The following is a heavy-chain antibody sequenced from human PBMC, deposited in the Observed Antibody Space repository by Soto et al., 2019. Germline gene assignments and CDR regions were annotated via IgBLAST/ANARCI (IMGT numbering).Heavy chain of an antibody. CDR1: GFTFSSYA. D-gene: IGHD3-3*01. CDR2: ISGSGGST. Sequence: GGSLRLSCAASGFTFSSYAMSWVRQAPGKGLEWVSAISGSGGSTYYADSVKGRFTISRDNSKNTLYLQVNSLRAEDTAVYYCAKTYDFWSGYYNGGSFDAFDIWGQGTMVTVSS. CDR3: AKTYDFWSGYYNGGSFDAFDI. J-gene: IGHJ3*02. V-gene: IGHV3-23*01.